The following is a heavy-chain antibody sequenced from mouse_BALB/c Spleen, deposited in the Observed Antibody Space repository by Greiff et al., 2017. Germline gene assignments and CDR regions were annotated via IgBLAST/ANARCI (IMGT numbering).Heavy chain of an antibody. CDR1: GFDFSRYW. V-gene: IGHV4-1*02. CDR2: INPDSSTI. CDR3: ARRNYYYGYYAMDY. D-gene: IGHD1-1*01. J-gene: IGHJ4*01. Sequence: EVKLVESGGGLVQPGGSLKLSCAASGFDFSRYWMSWVRQAPGKGLEWIGEINPDSSTINYTPSLKDKFIISRDNAKNTLYLQMSKVRSEDTALYYCARRNYYYGYYAMDYWGQGTSVTVSS.